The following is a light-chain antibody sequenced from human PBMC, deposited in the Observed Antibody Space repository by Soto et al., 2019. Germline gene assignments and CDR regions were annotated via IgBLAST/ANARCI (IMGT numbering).Light chain of an antibody. CDR3: SSYTSRTSVV. J-gene: IGLJ2*01. CDR2: EVS. CDR1: SSDVGRYNY. V-gene: IGLV2-14*01. Sequence: QSALTQPASVSGSPGQSITISCTGTSSDVGRYNYVSWYQQYPGKAPKLIIFEVSIRPSGVSNRFSGSKSGTTASLTISGLQIEDEADYYCSSYTSRTSVVFGGGTKLT.